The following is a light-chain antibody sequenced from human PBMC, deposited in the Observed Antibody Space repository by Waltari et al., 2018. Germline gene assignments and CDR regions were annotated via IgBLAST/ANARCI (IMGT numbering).Light chain of an antibody. J-gene: IGKJ1*01. CDR3: QQYNTWPPGT. CDR2: GAS. V-gene: IGKV3-15*01. CDR1: QSVSTS. Sequence: EIVMTQSPATLSVSPGERATLSCRASQSVSTSLAWFQQKPGQAPRPLIYGASTRATGIPTRFSGSGSGTEFTLTISSLQSEDFAVYYCQQYNTWPPGTFGLGTKVEI.